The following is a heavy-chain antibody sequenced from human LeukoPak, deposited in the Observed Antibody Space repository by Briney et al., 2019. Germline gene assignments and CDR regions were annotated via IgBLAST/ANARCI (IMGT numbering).Heavy chain of an antibody. Sequence: PGGSLRLSCAASGFTFSSYWMSWVRQAPGKGLEWVSYISSSGSTIYYADSVKGRFTISRDNAKNSLYLQMNSLRAEDTAVYYCARGWYYDSSGYQDYFDYWGQGTLVTVSS. CDR2: ISSSGSTI. CDR3: ARGWYYDSSGYQDYFDY. CDR1: GFTFSSYW. V-gene: IGHV3-48*04. D-gene: IGHD3-22*01. J-gene: IGHJ4*02.